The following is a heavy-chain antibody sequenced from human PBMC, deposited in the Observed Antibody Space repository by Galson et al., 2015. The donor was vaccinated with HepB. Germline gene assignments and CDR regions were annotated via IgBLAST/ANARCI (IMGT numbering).Heavy chain of an antibody. CDR3: ARERSGIAVADTRAFDC. D-gene: IGHD6-19*01. V-gene: IGHV3-21*01. J-gene: IGHJ4*02. Sequence: SLRLSCAAFGFIFDSYSMDWVRQAPGKGLEWVSSISSSSTYTYYADSVKDRFTISRDNAKNSLYLQINSLRAEDTAVYYCARERSGIAVADTRAFDCWGQGTLVTVSS. CDR2: ISSSSTYT. CDR1: GFIFDSYS.